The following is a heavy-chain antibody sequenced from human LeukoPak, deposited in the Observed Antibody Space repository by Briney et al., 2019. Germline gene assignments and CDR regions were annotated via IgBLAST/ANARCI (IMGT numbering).Heavy chain of an antibody. CDR3: ARGPPPYTEGDLFYYYGLDV. V-gene: IGHV1-69*13. CDR2: IVPILSTT. CDR1: GGSFSNYA. Sequence: WAPVKVSCKASGGSFSNYAISWVRQAPGQGLEWMGGIVPILSTTNYARKFQGRVTMTAGESTSTAYMELSSLRSDDTAVYYCARGPPPYTEGDLFYYYGLDVWGQGTTVTVSS. D-gene: IGHD3-16*01. J-gene: IGHJ6*02.